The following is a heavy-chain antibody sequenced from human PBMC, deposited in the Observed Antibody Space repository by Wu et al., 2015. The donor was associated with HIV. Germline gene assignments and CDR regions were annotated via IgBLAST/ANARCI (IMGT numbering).Heavy chain of an antibody. Sequence: QVQLVQSGAEVKKPGSSVKVSCKASGGTLRSYAISWVRQAPGQGLDWMGRIIPIFGTADYAQKFQGRVTITADESTSTAYMELSSLKSEDTAMYYCARERMADWYCNLWGRGTLVTVSS. CDR1: GGTLRSYA. CDR2: IIPIFGTA. V-gene: IGHV1-69*13. CDR3: ARERMADWYCNL. D-gene: IGHD2-8*01. J-gene: IGHJ2*01.